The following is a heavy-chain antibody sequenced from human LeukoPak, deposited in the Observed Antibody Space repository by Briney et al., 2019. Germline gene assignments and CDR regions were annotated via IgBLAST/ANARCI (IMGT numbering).Heavy chain of an antibody. CDR3: ARDKWGRRSSPGAFDI. D-gene: IGHD7-27*01. J-gene: IGHJ3*02. CDR2: ISSSSSYI. V-gene: IGHV3-21*01. CDR1: GFTFSSYS. Sequence: GGSLRLSCAASGFTFSSYSMNWVRQAPGKGLEWVSSISSSSSYIYYADSVKGRFTISRDNAKNSLYLQMNSLRAEDTAVYYCARDKWGRRSSPGAFDIWGQGTMVTVSS.